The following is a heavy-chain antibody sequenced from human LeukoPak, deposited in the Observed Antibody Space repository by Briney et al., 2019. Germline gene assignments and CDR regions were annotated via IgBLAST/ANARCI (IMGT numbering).Heavy chain of an antibody. CDR3: ARCGSPIAVAGTSWFDP. D-gene: IGHD6-19*01. CDR2: IIPIFGTA. J-gene: IGHJ5*02. V-gene: IGHV1-69*05. CDR1: GGTFSSYA. Sequence: ASVKVSCKASGGTFSSYAISWVRQAPGQGLEWMGGIIPIFGTANYAQKFQGRVTMTRDTSTSTVYMELSRLRSEDTAVYYCARCGSPIAVAGTSWFDPWGQGTLVTVSS.